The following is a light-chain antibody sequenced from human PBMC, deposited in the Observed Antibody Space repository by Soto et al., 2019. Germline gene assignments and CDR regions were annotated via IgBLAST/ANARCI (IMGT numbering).Light chain of an antibody. V-gene: IGKV3-15*01. Sequence: EIVMTQSPATLSVSPGERATLSCRASQSISSSLAWYQQKPGQAPRLLIHGASTRATSNPGRFSGSGSGAEFNLTISSLQSEEFALYYCQQYGSSPWTFGQGTKVDIK. CDR2: GAS. CDR1: QSISSS. CDR3: QQYGSSPWT. J-gene: IGKJ1*01.